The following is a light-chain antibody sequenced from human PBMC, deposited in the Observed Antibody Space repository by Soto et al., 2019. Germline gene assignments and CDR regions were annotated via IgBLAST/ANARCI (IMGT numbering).Light chain of an antibody. V-gene: IGKV3D-15*01. CDR3: QQYKNWPRT. CDR2: EAS. CDR1: ETISNN. Sequence: EIVMTQSPATLSMSPGERATLSCRASETISNNLVWYQQKPGQAPRLLIHEASTMATGIPARFSGSGSGTEFTLTISSLQSEDFAVYYCQQYKNWPRTFGQGTKVEIK. J-gene: IGKJ1*01.